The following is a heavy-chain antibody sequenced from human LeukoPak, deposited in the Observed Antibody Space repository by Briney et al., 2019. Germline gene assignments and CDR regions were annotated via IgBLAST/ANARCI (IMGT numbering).Heavy chain of an antibody. CDR1: GYTFTSYG. Sequence: ASVKVSCKASGYTFTSYGISWVRQAPGQGLEWMGWISAYSGNTNYAQKLQGRVTMTTDTSTSTAYMELRSLRSDDTAVYYCASETYSAVAGFAYYYYGMDVWGKGTTVTVSS. CDR3: ASETYSAVAGFAYYYYGMDV. CDR2: ISAYSGNT. V-gene: IGHV1-18*04. J-gene: IGHJ6*04. D-gene: IGHD6-19*01.